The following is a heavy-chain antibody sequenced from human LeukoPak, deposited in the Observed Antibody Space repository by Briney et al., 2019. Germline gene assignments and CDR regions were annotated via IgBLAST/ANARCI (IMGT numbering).Heavy chain of an antibody. CDR1: GGSISSGNYF. V-gene: IGHV4-30-4*01. CDR3: ARAPAYYYDSSGYSPNWFDA. Sequence: SQTLSLTCSVSGGSISSGNYFWSWIRQPPGKGLEWIGYIYYSGSTFYNPSLKSRVTISRDTSKNQFSLKLISVTAADTAVYYCARAPAYYYDSSGYSPNWFDAWGQGTLVTVSS. J-gene: IGHJ5*02. D-gene: IGHD3-22*01. CDR2: IYYSGST.